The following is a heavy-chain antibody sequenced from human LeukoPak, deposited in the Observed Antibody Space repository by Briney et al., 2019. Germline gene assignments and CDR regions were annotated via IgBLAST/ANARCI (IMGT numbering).Heavy chain of an antibody. CDR2: ISTSGSTI. D-gene: IGHD6-25*01. CDR1: GFPFSSYE. Sequence: GGSLRLSCAASGFPFSSYEMNWVRQAPGKGLEWVSYISTSGSTIYYTDSVKGRFTVSRDNAKNSLFLQMNSLRAEGTAVYYCARSGHYYDYWGQGTLVTVSS. CDR3: ARSGHYYDY. V-gene: IGHV3-48*03. J-gene: IGHJ4*02.